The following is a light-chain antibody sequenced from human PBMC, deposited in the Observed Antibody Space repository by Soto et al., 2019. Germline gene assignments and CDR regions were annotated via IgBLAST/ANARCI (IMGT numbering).Light chain of an antibody. CDR2: EDN. Sequence: NFMLTQPHSVSESPGKTVIISCTRSSGSIASNDVQWYQQRPGSSPTTVIYEDNQRPSGVPDRFSGSIDSSSNSASLTISGLETEDEADYYCQSYDATNQVFGGGTQLTVL. J-gene: IGLJ3*02. CDR1: SGSIASND. V-gene: IGLV6-57*01. CDR3: QSYDATNQV.